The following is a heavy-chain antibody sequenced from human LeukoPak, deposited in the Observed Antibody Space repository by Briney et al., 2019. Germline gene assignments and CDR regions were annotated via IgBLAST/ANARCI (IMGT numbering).Heavy chain of an antibody. Sequence: GGSLRLSCAASGFTFSSYAMSWVRQAPGKGLEWVSTISGSGVSTSYADSVKGRFTISRDNAKNTLYLQMNSLRTEDTAVYYCARPETQYSSGLDGFDIWGQGTMVTVSS. CDR1: GFTFSSYA. CDR2: ISGSGVST. CDR3: ARPETQYSSGLDGFDI. D-gene: IGHD6-19*01. J-gene: IGHJ3*02. V-gene: IGHV3-23*01.